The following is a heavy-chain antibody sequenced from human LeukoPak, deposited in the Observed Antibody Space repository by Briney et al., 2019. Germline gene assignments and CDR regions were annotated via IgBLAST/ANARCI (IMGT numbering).Heavy chain of an antibody. D-gene: IGHD3-10*02. Sequence: PGGSLRLSCAASGFTFSSYLMSWVRQAPGKGLEHVSGIIGSGGSTYHADSVKGRFTTSRDNSKNTLYPQMNNLRADDTAVYYCAKAVGSGYYVFDYWGQGTLVTVSS. CDR2: IIGSGGST. J-gene: IGHJ4*02. CDR3: AKAVGSGYYVFDY. CDR1: GFTFSSYL. V-gene: IGHV3-23*01.